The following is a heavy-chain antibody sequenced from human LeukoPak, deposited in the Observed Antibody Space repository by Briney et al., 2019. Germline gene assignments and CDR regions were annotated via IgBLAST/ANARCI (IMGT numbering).Heavy chain of an antibody. V-gene: IGHV3-23*01. CDR3: AKGLDYYGSGSYDH. CDR1: GFTFSSYA. J-gene: IGHJ4*02. D-gene: IGHD3-10*01. Sequence: GGSLRLSCAASGFTFSSYAMTWVRQAPGKGLEWVSTVGAGGRRTYYADSVRGRFTISRDNSKSTVYLQMNTLRAEGTAVYYCAKGLDYYGSGSYDHWGQGTLVTVSS. CDR2: VGAGGRRT.